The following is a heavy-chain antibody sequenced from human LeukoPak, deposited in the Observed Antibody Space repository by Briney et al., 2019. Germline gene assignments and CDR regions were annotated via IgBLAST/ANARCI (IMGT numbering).Heavy chain of an antibody. D-gene: IGHD2-2*01. CDR1: GYTFKNYG. CDR3: ARVLCSSTSCYSSPWFDP. J-gene: IGHJ5*02. Sequence: ASVKVSCKASGYTFKNYGISWVRQAPGQGLEWMGWISAYNGYTKYAQKVQGRVTMTTDTSTSTAYMELRSLRSEDTAVYYCARVLCSSTSCYSSPWFDPWGQGTLVTVSS. V-gene: IGHV1-18*01. CDR2: ISAYNGYT.